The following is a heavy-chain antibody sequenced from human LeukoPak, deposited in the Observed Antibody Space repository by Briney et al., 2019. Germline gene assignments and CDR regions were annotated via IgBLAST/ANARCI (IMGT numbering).Heavy chain of an antibody. D-gene: IGHD4-17*01. V-gene: IGHV3-23*01. CDR2: ISGGGVST. CDR3: AKAVTVASFDY. J-gene: IGHJ4*02. CDR1: GFTFSNYA. Sequence: PGGSLRLSCAASGFTFSNYAMSWVRQAPGKGLEWVSAISGGGVSTYYAASVKGRFTISRDNSKNTLYLPMNSLRAEDTAVYYCAKAVTVASFDYWGQGTLVTVSS.